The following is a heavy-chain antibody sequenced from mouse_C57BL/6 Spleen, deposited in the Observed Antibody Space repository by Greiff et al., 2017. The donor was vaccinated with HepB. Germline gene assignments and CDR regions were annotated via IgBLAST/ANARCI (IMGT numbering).Heavy chain of an antibody. J-gene: IGHJ4*01. V-gene: IGHV5-17*01. Sequence: EVKLMESGGGLVKPGGSLKLSCAASGFTFSDYGMHWVRQAPEKGLEWVAYISSGSSTIYYADTVKGLVTISRDNAKNTLFLQMTSLRSEDTAMYYCAMVYYYGSSHYAMDYWGQGTSVTVSS. CDR3: AMVYYYGSSHYAMDY. D-gene: IGHD1-1*01. CDR2: ISSGSSTI. CDR1: GFTFSDYG.